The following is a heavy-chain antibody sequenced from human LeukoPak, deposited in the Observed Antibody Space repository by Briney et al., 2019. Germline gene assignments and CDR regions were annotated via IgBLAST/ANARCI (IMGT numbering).Heavy chain of an antibody. D-gene: IGHD3-10*01. CDR1: GYTFTSYY. V-gene: IGHV1-46*01. CDR3: ARDEEMVRGVTHWFDP. J-gene: IGHJ5*02. Sequence: ASVKVSCKASGYTFTSYYMHWVRQAPGQGLEWMGIINPSGGSTSYAQKFQGRVTITADESTSTAYMELSSLRSEDTAVYYCARDEEMVRGVTHWFDPWGQGTLVTVSS. CDR2: INPSGGST.